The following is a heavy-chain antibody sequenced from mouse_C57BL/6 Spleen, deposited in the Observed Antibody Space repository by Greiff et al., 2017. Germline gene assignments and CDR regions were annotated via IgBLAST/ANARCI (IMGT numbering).Heavy chain of an antibody. CDR3: ARKDYCSSYYFDD. CDR2: ISSGSSTI. Sequence: EVKLVESGGGLVKPGGSLKLSCAASGFTFSDYGMHWVRQAPEKGLEWVAYISSGSSTIYYADTVKGRFTISRDNAKNTLFLQMTSMRSEDTAMYYCARKDYCSSYYFDDWGQGTTLTGSS. CDR1: GFTFSDYG. V-gene: IGHV5-17*01. D-gene: IGHD2-12*01. J-gene: IGHJ2*01.